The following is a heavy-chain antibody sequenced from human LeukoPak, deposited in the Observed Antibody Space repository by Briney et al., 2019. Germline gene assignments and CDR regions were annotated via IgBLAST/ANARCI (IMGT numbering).Heavy chain of an antibody. CDR1: GFNLGTYW. CDR3: ARAGYSSTWYSRYFDL. V-gene: IGHV3-74*01. D-gene: IGHD6-13*01. CDR2: ISYDGSNA. Sequence: GGSLRLSCAASGFNLGTYWMHWVRQAPGKGLVWVSRISYDGSNANYADFVKGRFTISRDNAKNTLYLQMNSLRAEDTAVYYCARAGYSSTWYSRYFDLWGRGTLVTVSS. J-gene: IGHJ2*01.